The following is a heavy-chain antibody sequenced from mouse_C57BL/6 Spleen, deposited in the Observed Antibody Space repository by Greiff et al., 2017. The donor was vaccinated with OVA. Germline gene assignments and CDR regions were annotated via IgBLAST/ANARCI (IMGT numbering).Heavy chain of an antibody. V-gene: IGHV1-80*01. CDR2: IYPGDGDT. Sequence: QVHVKQSGAELVKPGASVKISCKASGYAFSSYWMNWVKQRPGKGLEWIGQIYPGDGDTNYNGKFKGKATLTADKSSSTAYMQLSSLTSEDSAVYFCARWGNDYDSDYWGQGTTLTVSS. CDR3: ARWGNDYDSDY. J-gene: IGHJ2*01. CDR1: GYAFSSYW. D-gene: IGHD2-4*01.